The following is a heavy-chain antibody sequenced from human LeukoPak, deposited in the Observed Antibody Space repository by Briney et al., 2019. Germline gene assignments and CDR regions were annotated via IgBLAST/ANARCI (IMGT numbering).Heavy chain of an antibody. CDR3: ATPQAYCGGDCYSPFDY. J-gene: IGHJ4*02. CDR2: IIPIFGTA. V-gene: IGHV1-69*01. CDR1: GGTFSSYA. Sequence: ASVKVSYKASGGTFSSYAISWVRQAPGQGLEWMGGIIPIFGTANYAQKFQGRVTITADESTSTAYMELSSLRSEDTAVYYCATPQAYCGGDCYSPFDYWGQGTLVTVSS. D-gene: IGHD2-21*02.